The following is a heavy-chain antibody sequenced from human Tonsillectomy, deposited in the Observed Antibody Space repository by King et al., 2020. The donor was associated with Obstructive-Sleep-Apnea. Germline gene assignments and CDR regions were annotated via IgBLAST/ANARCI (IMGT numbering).Heavy chain of an antibody. CDR2: ISYDGSDK. CDR3: ARDGESPPGGAHAYGDAFDI. CDR1: GFIFSNHA. V-gene: IGHV3-30*09. Sequence: VQLVESGGGAVQPGRSLRLSCAASGFIFSNHAMHWVRQAPGKGLEWVAVISYDGSDKFYADSVKGRFAFSRDNSKNTLTLQMNSLRVEDTAVYYCARDGESPPGGAHAYGDAFDIWGQGTMVTVSS. D-gene: IGHD7-27*01. J-gene: IGHJ3*02.